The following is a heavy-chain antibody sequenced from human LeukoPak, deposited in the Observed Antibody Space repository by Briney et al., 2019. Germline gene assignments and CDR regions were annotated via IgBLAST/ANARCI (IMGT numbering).Heavy chain of an antibody. V-gene: IGHV4-34*01. CDR1: GGSFSGYY. CDR2: INHSGST. CDR3: ARVGCSGGSCYRLRYYMDV. J-gene: IGHJ6*03. Sequence: PSETLSLTCAVYGGSFSGYYWSWIRQPPGKGLEWIGEINHSGSTNYNPSLKSRVTISVDTSKNQFSLKLSSVTAADTAVYYCARVGCSGGSCYRLRYYMDVWGKGTTVTVSS. D-gene: IGHD2-15*01.